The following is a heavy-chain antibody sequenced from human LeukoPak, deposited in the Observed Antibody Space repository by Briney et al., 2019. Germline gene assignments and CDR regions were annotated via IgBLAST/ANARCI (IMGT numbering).Heavy chain of an antibody. CDR2: ISYDGSNK. CDR3: ARDPPMGYCSGGSCYYFDY. Sequence: XXXLSXXAXXFTFXSYAMHWVRQAPGKGLEWVAVISYDGSNKYYADSVKGRFTISRDNSKNTLYLQMNSLRAEDTAVYYCARDPPMGYCSGGSCYYFDYWGQGTLVTVSS. CDR1: XFTFXSYA. D-gene: IGHD2-15*01. J-gene: IGHJ4*02. V-gene: IGHV3-30-3*01.